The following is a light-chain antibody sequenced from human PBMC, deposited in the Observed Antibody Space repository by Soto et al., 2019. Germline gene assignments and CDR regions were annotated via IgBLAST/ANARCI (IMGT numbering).Light chain of an antibody. J-gene: IGLJ3*02. CDR3: QSYDSSLSALV. V-gene: IGLV1-40*01. CDR1: SSNIGAGYD. Sequence: QSVLTQPPSVSGAPGQGVTISCAGTSSNIGAGYDVHWYQQVPGTAPKLLIYTNSNRPSGVPDRFSSSKSGTSASLAITGLQAADEADYYCQSYDSSLSALVFGGGTKLTVL. CDR2: TNS.